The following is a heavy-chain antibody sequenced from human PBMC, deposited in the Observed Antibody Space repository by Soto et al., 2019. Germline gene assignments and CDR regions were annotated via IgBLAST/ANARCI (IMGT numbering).Heavy chain of an antibody. J-gene: IGHJ4*02. D-gene: IGHD2-8*01. V-gene: IGHV3-48*03. CDR1: GFIFSSYW. CDR2: ISGSGVTT. CDR3: ARGGVY. Sequence: PGGSLRLSCAASGFIFSSYWMSWVRQAPGKGLEWISYISGSGVTTYYADPVRGLFIVSRDNAQESLFLQMNSLRVEDTAIYYCARGGVYWGQGTLVTVSS.